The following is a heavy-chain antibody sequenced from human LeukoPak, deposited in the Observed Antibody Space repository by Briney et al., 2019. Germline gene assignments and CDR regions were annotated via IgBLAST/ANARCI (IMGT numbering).Heavy chain of an antibody. Sequence: PSETLSLTCTVSGGSISSSSYYWGWIRQPPGKGLEWIGSIYYSGSTYYNPSLKSRVTISVDTSKNQFSLKLSSVTAADTAVYYCATRTDPMGPNGSSGYYLSGHGAFDIWGQGTMVTVSS. CDR2: IYYSGST. CDR1: GGSISSSSYY. D-gene: IGHD3-22*01. J-gene: IGHJ3*02. CDR3: ATRTDPMGPNGSSGYYLSGHGAFDI. V-gene: IGHV4-39*01.